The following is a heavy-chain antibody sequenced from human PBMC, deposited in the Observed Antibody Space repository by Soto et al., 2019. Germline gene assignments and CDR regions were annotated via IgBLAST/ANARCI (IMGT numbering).Heavy chain of an antibody. CDR1: GYSFTSYW. CDR2: IYPGDSDT. Sequence: PGESLKISCKGSGYSFTSYWIGWVRQMPGKGLEWMGIIYPGDSDTRYSPSFQGQVTISADKSISTAYLQWSSLKASDTAMYYCARHDFNEYSSGWYGNFDYWGQGTLVTVSS. D-gene: IGHD6-19*01. CDR3: ARHDFNEYSSGWYGNFDY. V-gene: IGHV5-51*01. J-gene: IGHJ4*02.